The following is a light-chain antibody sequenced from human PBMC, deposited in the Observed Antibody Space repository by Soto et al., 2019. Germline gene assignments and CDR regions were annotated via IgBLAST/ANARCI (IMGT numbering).Light chain of an antibody. V-gene: IGKV1-5*03. Sequence: DLQMTQSPSTLSASVGDRVTITCRASQSIGTSLAWFQQKPGKAPKLLIFKASTIESGVPSRFSGSGSGTEFTLTISSLEADDFATYYCQQYNPMSRTFGQGTKVDI. CDR2: KAS. J-gene: IGKJ1*01. CDR3: QQYNPMSRT. CDR1: QSIGTS.